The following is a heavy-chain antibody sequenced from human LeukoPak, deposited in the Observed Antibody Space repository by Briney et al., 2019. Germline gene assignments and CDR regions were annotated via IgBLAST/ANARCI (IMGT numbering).Heavy chain of an antibody. J-gene: IGHJ2*01. CDR2: ISSDGITT. Sequence: SGGSLRLSCAASGFTLSRYWMHWVRQAPGKGLVWVAYISSDGITTRYADSVKGRFTISRDNAKNSLYLQMNSLRAEDTAVYYCARVVGAGYFDLWGRGTLVTVSS. V-gene: IGHV3-74*01. CDR3: ARVVGAGYFDL. D-gene: IGHD1-26*01. CDR1: GFTLSRYW.